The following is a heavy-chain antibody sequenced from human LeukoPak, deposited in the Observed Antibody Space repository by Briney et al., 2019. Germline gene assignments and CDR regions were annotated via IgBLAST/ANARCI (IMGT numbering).Heavy chain of an antibody. CDR2: INSDGSST. V-gene: IGHV3-74*01. D-gene: IGHD3-9*01. J-gene: IGHJ4*02. CDR3: ARDRLAVMDY. CDR1: GFTFSTYW. Sequence: TGGSLRLSCAASGFTFSTYWMHWVRQAPGEGLVWVSRINSDGSSTTYADSVKGRVTISRDNAKNTLFLQMNSLRAEDMAVYYCARDRLAVMDYWGQGTLVTVSS.